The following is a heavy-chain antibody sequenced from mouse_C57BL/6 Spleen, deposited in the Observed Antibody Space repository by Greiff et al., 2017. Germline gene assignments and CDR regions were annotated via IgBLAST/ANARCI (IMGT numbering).Heavy chain of an antibody. CDR3: ARAGGIDY. J-gene: IGHJ2*01. Sequence: VQLQQSGAELVKPGASVKLSCKASGYTFTSYWMPWVKQRPGQGLEWIGEIDPSDSYTNYNQKFKGKATLTVDTSSSTAYMQLSSLTSEDSAVYYCARAGGIDYWGQGTTLTVSS. V-gene: IGHV1-50*01. CDR2: IDPSDSYT. CDR1: GYTFTSYW.